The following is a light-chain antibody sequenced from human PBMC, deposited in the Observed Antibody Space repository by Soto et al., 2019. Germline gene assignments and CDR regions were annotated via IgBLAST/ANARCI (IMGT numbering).Light chain of an antibody. CDR1: QSFSTW. J-gene: IGKJ4*01. CDR3: QQYYSYPLT. V-gene: IGKV1-5*01. Sequence: DIQMTQSPSTLSASVGDRVTITCRASQSFSTWLAWYQQKPGRAPNLLIYDVSSLESGVPSRFGGSGSGTEFTLTISSLQPDDFASYYCQQYYSYPLTFGGGTTVEIK. CDR2: DVS.